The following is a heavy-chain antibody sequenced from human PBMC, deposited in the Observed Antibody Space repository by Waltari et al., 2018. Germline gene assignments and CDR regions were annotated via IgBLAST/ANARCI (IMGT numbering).Heavy chain of an antibody. Sequence: QVQLVQSGAELKEPGASVKVSCKASGYPFTGHCMHWVRQAPGQGLEWMGWINPNSGGTNYAQKFEGWVTMTRDTSINTAYMELTRLTSDDTAVYYCARDRGYFYESSGYYSLNDWGQGTLVTVSS. CDR2: INPNSGGT. CDR3: ARDRGYFYESSGYYSLND. D-gene: IGHD3-22*01. CDR1: GYPFTGHC. V-gene: IGHV1-2*04. J-gene: IGHJ4*02.